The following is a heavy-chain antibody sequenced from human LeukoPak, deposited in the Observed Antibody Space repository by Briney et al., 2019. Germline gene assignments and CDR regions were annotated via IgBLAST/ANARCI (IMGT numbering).Heavy chain of an antibody. CDR1: GFTFSNYA. J-gene: IGHJ6*03. Sequence: GGSLRLSCAASGFTFSNYAMSWVRQAPGKGLEWVSAISGSGGSTYYADSVKGRFTISRDNSKSTFYVEMNSLRAEDTAVYYCVRWGPDKAMDVWGKGTTVTVSS. CDR3: VRWGPDKAMDV. V-gene: IGHV3-23*01. CDR2: ISGSGGST. D-gene: IGHD7-27*01.